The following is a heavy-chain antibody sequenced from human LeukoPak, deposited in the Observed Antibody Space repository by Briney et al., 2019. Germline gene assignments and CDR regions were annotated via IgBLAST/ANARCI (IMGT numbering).Heavy chain of an antibody. V-gene: IGHV3-30-3*01. CDR3: ARRHDYSNYPDY. CDR1: GFSFSSYA. D-gene: IGHD4-11*01. Sequence: GRSLRLSCAASGFSFSSYAMHWVRQAPGKGLEWVAAIPNDGSKTYYADSVKGRFTISRDNAKNSLYLQMNSLRAEDTAVYYCARRHDYSNYPDYWGQGTLVTVSS. CDR2: IPNDGSKT. J-gene: IGHJ4*02.